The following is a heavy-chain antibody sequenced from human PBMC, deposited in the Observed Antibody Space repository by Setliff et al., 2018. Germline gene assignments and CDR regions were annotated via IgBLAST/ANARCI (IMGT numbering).Heavy chain of an antibody. CDR2: ISAYNGST. J-gene: IGHJ3*02. Sequence: ASVKVSCKASGYTLISYGISWVRQAPGQGLEWMGWISAYNGSTNYAQELQGRVTMTTDTSTSTAYMELRSLRSDDTAVYYCARVLFHCSSTSCYLDAFDIWGQGTMVTVSS. V-gene: IGHV1-18*01. CDR1: GYTLISYG. D-gene: IGHD2-2*01. CDR3: ARVLFHCSSTSCYLDAFDI.